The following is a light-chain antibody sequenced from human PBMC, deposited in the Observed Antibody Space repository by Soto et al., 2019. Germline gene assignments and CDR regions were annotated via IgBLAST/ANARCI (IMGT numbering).Light chain of an antibody. CDR1: HTSSSW. V-gene: IGKV1-5*03. Sequence: DIQMTQSPYTLSGSVGDRVTLTCLASHTSSSWVAWYQQKPGNAPKLLIYKASTLQSGVPSRFSGSGSGTASNLTISSLQPDDFATYYCQHYNSYSEAFGQGTKVELK. CDR2: KAS. J-gene: IGKJ1*01. CDR3: QHYNSYSEA.